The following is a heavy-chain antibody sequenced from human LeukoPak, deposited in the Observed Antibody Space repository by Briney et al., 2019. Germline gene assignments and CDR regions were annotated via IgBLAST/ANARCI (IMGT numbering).Heavy chain of an antibody. V-gene: IGHV4-38-2*02. CDR2: IYHSGST. J-gene: IGHJ5*02. CDR1: GYSISSGYY. CDR3: ASVRGYGSGSYLSWFDP. Sequence: PSETLSLTCTVSGYSISSGYYWGWIRQPPGKGLEWIGSIYHSGSTCYNPSLKSRVTISVDTSKNQFSLKLSSVTAADTAVYYCASVRGYGSGSYLSWFDPWGQGTLVTVSS. D-gene: IGHD3-10*01.